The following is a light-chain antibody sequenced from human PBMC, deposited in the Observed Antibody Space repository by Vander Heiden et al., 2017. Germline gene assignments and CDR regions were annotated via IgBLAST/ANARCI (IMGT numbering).Light chain of an antibody. CDR1: QDISNY. CDR3: QKYDSAPLT. V-gene: IGKV1-27*01. CDR2: AAS. J-gene: IGKJ4*01. Sequence: DIQMTPSPSSLSASVGDRVTITCRASQDISNYLAWYQQKAGKVPKLLIYAASTLQSGVPPRFSGSGSGTDFSLTISSLQPEDVATYYCQKYDSAPLTFGGGTKVEIK.